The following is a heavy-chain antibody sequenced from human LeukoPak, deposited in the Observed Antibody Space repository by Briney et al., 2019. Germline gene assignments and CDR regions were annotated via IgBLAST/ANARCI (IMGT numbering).Heavy chain of an antibody. V-gene: IGHV1-46*01. CDR2: IIPSGGST. CDR1: GYTFTSYY. J-gene: IGHJ4*02. Sequence: ASVKVSCKASGYTFTSYYMHWVRQAPGQGLEWMGIIIPSGGSTSYAQKFQGRVTMTRDMSTSTVYMELSSLRSEDTAVYYCARGESGSYYPPPDKWVYFDYWGQGTLVTVSS. CDR3: ARGESGSYYPPPDKWVYFDY. D-gene: IGHD1-26*01.